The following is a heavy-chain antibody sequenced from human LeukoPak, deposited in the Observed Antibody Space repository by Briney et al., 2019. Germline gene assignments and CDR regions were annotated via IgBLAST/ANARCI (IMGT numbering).Heavy chain of an antibody. D-gene: IGHD3-10*01. CDR3: ATSCWDLPQTGTFDY. J-gene: IGHJ4*02. CDR2: ISSYNGNT. Sequence: ASVKVSCKASGYTFSSYGISWVRQAPGQGLEWMGWISSYNGNTNYAQNLQGRVTMTTDTSTSTAYMELRSLRSDDTAVYYCATSCWDLPQTGTFDYWGQGTLVTVSS. V-gene: IGHV1-18*01. CDR1: GYTFSSYG.